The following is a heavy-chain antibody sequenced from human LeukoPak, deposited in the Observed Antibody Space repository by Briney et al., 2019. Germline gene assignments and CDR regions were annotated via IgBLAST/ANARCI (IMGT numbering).Heavy chain of an antibody. D-gene: IGHD6-13*01. CDR2: THYSGST. CDR3: ARGAAGTGAADY. J-gene: IGHJ4*02. V-gene: IGHV4-59*01. CDR1: GGSISSYY. Sequence: SETLSLTCTVSGGSISSYYRSWIRQPPEKGLEWIGYTHYSGSTKYNPSLKSRLTMSLDTSKNQFSLRLSSVTAADTAVYFCARGAAGTGAADYWGQGTLVTVSS.